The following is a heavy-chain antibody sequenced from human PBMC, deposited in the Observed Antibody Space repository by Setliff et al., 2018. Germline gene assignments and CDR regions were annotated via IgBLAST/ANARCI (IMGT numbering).Heavy chain of an antibody. J-gene: IGHJ6*03. CDR1: GDPMSSRRYY. Sequence: SETLSLTCTVSGDPMSSRRYYWAWIRQPAGKGLEWIGQIYTSWSTNYNPSLKSRVTISLDTSKNQFSLKLSSVTAADTAVYYCARGQGYYMDVWGKGTTVTVSS. CDR2: IYTSWST. V-gene: IGHV4-61*09. CDR3: ARGQGYYMDV.